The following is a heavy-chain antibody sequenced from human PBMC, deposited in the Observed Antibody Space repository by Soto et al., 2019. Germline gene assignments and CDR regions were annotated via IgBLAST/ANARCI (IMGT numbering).Heavy chain of an antibody. D-gene: IGHD3-16*01. CDR1: GFTFTSSA. V-gene: IGHV1-58*01. Sequence: GASVKVSCKASGFTFTSSAVQWARQARGQRLEWIGWIVVGSGNTNYAQKFQERVTITRDMSTSTAYMELSSLRSEDTAVYYCAADQFIGGMSNWFDPWGQGTLVTVSS. CDR3: AADQFIGGMSNWFDP. J-gene: IGHJ5*02. CDR2: IVVGSGNT.